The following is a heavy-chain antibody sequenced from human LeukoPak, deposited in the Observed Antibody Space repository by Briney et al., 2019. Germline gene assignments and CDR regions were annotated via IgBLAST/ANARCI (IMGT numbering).Heavy chain of an antibody. CDR2: IWYDESNE. CDR1: GFTFSSFV. V-gene: IGHV3-33*01. D-gene: IGHD4-17*01. Sequence: PGRSLRLSCAASGFTFSSFVMHWVRQAPGKGLEWVAVIWYDESNEYYADSVKGRFTISRDNSKNTLYLQMNSLRAEDTAVYYCARDFQEGGDYHAFDIWGQGTLVTVSS. J-gene: IGHJ3*02. CDR3: ARDFQEGGDYHAFDI.